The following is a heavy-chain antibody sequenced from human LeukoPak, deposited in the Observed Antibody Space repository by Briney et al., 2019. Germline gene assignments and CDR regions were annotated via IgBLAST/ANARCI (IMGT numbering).Heavy chain of an antibody. J-gene: IGHJ4*02. D-gene: IGHD3-10*01. CDR3: ARGCFGELLFDH. V-gene: IGHV3-20*04. CDR1: GFTFDDHG. CDR2: ISSSGSHI. Sequence: PGGFLRLSCAASGFTFDDHGMSWVRQPPGKGLEWVSCISSSGSHIYSVDSVKGRFAIFRDNAKNSLYLQMNSLRAEDTALYYCARGCFGELLFDHWGQGTLVTVPS.